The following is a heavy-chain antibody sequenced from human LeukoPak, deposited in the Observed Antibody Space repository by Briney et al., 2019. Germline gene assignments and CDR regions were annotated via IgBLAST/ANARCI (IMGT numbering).Heavy chain of an antibody. CDR1: GGTFSSYA. Sequence: SVKVSCKASGGTFSSYAISWVRQAPGRGLEWMGGIIPIFGTADYAQKFQGRVTITTDESTSTAYMELSSLRSEDTAVYYCGRDRSTLYSNYEDNWFDPWGQGTLVTVSS. CDR2: IIPIFGTA. J-gene: IGHJ5*02. D-gene: IGHD4-11*01. V-gene: IGHV1-69*05. CDR3: GRDRSTLYSNYEDNWFDP.